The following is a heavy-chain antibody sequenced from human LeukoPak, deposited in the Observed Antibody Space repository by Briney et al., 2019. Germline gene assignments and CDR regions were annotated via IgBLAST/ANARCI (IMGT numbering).Heavy chain of an antibody. CDR1: GGSFSGYY. V-gene: IGHV4-34*01. CDR3: ARVRGITILGGAPGWYKGMDV. Sequence: SETLSLTCAVYGGSFSGYYWSWIRQPPGKGLEWIGEINHSGSTNYNPSLKSRVTISVDTSKNQFSLKLSSVTAADTAVYYCARVRGITILGGAPGWYKGMDVWGQGTRVTVSS. D-gene: IGHD3-3*01. CDR2: INHSGST. J-gene: IGHJ6*02.